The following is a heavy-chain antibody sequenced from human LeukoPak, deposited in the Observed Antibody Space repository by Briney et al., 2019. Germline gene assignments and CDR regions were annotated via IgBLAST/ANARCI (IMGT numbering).Heavy chain of an antibody. CDR1: GFTFNNYA. D-gene: IGHD2-2*01. CDR2: ISWKGDTT. J-gene: IGHJ4*02. V-gene: IGHV3-20*01. Sequence: PGESLRLSCAASGFTFNNYAMTWVRQTPGKGPEWVSLISWKGDTTAYAESVRGRFTISRDNAENSLYLHMNSLRPEDTAFYHCARHRCSSTTCSFDSWGQGSLVTVSS. CDR3: ARHRCSSTTCSFDS.